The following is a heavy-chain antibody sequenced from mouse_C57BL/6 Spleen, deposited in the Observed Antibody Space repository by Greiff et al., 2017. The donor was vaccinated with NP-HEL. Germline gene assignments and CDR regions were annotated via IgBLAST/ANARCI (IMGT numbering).Heavy chain of an antibody. Sequence: EVKLMESGPGLVKPSQSLSLTCSVTGYSITSGYYWNWLRQFPGNKLEWMGCISYDGSNNYNPSLKNRISITRDTSKNQFFLKLNSVTTEDTATYYCAREGTTVVRFDYWGQGTTLTVSS. V-gene: IGHV3-6*01. CDR2: ISYDGSN. D-gene: IGHD1-1*01. J-gene: IGHJ2*01. CDR1: GYSITSGYY. CDR3: AREGTTVVRFDY.